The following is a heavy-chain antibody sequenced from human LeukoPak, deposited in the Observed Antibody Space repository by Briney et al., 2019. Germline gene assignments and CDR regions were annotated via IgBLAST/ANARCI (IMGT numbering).Heavy chain of an antibody. CDR1: GFTLSDYY. D-gene: IGHD6-6*01. CDR2: ISSSGDSL. Sequence: GGSLRLSCAASGFTLSDYYMTWIRQAPGKGLEWVSFISSSGDSLYYADSVRGRFTISRDNAKNSLFLQMNSLRAEDTAVYYCASAGGDSRSPLPFYYWGQGTLVTVSS. V-gene: IGHV3-11*01. CDR3: ASAGGDSRSPLPFYY. J-gene: IGHJ4*02.